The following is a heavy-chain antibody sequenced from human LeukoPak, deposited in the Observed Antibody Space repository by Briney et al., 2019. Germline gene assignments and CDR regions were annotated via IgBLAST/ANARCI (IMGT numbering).Heavy chain of an antibody. Sequence: TGGSLRLSCAASGFTFSSYAMSWVRQAPGKGLEWVSAISGSGGSTYYADSVKGRFTISRDNSKNTLYLQMNSLGAGDTGGYYCAKDSGREPYSPAFRRYFYYGMDVWRGGTTVGVSS. CDR3: AKDSGREPYSPAFRRYFYYGMDV. V-gene: IGHV3-23*01. CDR1: GFTFSSYA. J-gene: IGHJ6*04. CDR2: ISGSGGST. D-gene: IGHD5-12*01.